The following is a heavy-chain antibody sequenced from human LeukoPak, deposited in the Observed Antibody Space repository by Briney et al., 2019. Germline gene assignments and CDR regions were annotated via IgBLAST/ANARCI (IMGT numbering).Heavy chain of an antibody. J-gene: IGHJ4*02. CDR2: VYYSGST. Sequence: SETLALTCVLSGASIRSSDYYWAWIRQPPGKGLEWIGTVYYSGSTYYNPSLKSRVTISVDTSKNSFSLNVTSLTAADTAMYYCARHGNWEPFDYWGQGSLVNVSS. D-gene: IGHD1-1*01. CDR1: GASIRSSDYY. V-gene: IGHV4-39*01. CDR3: ARHGNWEPFDY.